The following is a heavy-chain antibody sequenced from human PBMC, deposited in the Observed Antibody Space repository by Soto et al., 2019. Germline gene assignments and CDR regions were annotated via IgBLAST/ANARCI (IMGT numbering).Heavy chain of an antibody. V-gene: IGHV4-59*01. CDR1: GGSISSYY. J-gene: IGHJ6*02. CDR2: IYYSGST. D-gene: IGHD3-22*01. CDR3: ARDPSGYDSSGYYYYYYGMDV. Sequence: QVQLQESGPGLVKPSETLSLTCTVSGGSISSYYWSWIRQPPGKGLEWIGYIYYSGSTNYNPSLKSRVTISVDTSKNQFSLKLSSVTAADTAVYYCARDPSGYDSSGYYYYYYGMDVWGQGTTVTVSS.